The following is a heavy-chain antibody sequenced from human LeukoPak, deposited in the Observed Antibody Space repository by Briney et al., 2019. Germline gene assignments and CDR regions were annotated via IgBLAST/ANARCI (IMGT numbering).Heavy chain of an antibody. CDR3: ARDSGYSGYDGDY. D-gene: IGHD5-12*01. CDR2: ISSSSSTI. V-gene: IGHV3-48*04. J-gene: IGHJ4*02. Sequence: GGSLRLSCAASGFTFSSYSMNWVRQAPGKGLEWVSYISSSSSTIYYADSVKGRFTISRDNAKNSLYLQMNGLRAEDTAVYYCARDSGYSGYDGDYWGQGTLVTVSS. CDR1: GFTFSSYS.